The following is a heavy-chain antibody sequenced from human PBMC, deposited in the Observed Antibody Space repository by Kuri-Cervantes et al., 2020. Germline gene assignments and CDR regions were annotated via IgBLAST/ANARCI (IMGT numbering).Heavy chain of an antibody. CDR1: GFTFSSYA. CDR3: AKEAVRGVSKYYFDY. CDR2: ISWNSGSI. J-gene: IGHJ4*02. Sequence: LSLTCAASGFTFSSYAMSWVRQAPGKGLEWVSGISWNSGSIGYADSVKGRFTISRDNAKNSLYLQMNSLRAEDTALYYCAKEAVRGVSKYYFDYWGQGTLVTVSS. V-gene: IGHV3-9*01. D-gene: IGHD3-10*01.